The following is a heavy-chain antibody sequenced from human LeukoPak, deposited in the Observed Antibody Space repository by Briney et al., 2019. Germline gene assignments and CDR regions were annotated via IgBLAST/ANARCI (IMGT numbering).Heavy chain of an antibody. CDR1: GYTFTNYG. J-gene: IGHJ5*02. CDR3: ARAELGYCSSTSCSRWFDP. Sequence: ASVKVSCKASGYTFTNYGISWVRRAPGQGLEWMGWISAHDGTTNYALKLQDRVTMTTDTSTSTAYMELRSLRSDDTAVYYCARAELGYCSSTSCSRWFDPWGQGTLVTVSS. D-gene: IGHD2-2*01. CDR2: ISAHDGTT. V-gene: IGHV1-18*01.